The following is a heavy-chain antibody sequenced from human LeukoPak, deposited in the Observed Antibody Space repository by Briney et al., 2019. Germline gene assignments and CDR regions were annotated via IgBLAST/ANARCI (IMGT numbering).Heavy chain of an antibody. CDR3: ARQGRWLQLSY. CDR1: GVSISSTRYY. CDR2: IYYSGRT. Sequence: SETLSLTCTVSGVSISSTRYYWAWLRQPPGTGLEWIGSIYYSGRTYYNPSLKSRVTTSVDTSKNQFSLKLISVTAADTAVYYCARQGRWLQLSYWGQGTLVTVSS. D-gene: IGHD5-24*01. J-gene: IGHJ4*02. V-gene: IGHV4-39*01.